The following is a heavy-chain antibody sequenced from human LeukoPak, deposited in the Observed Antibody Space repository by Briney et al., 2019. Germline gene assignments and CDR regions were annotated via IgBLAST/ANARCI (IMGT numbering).Heavy chain of an antibody. D-gene: IGHD2-15*01. CDR2: IISSSSYI. V-gene: IGHV3-21*01. CDR1: GFTFSSYS. CDR3: ARDTIVVVASGHDAFDI. J-gene: IGHJ3*02. Sequence: GGSLRLSCAASGFTFSSYSMNWVRQAPGKGREWVSSIISSSSYIYYADSGKGRFTIARDNAKNSLYLQMNSLRAEDTAVYYCARDTIVVVASGHDAFDIWGQGTMVTVSS.